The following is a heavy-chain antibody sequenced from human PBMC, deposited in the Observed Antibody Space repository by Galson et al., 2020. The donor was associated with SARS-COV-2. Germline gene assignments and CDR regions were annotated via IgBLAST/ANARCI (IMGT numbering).Heavy chain of an antibody. J-gene: IGHJ4*02. CDR2: ISGIGSRT. Sequence: GESLKISCAASGFTFSTYSLSWVRQAPGKGLEWVSTISGIGSRTYYAESAKGRFTISRDNSQNTLYMQMNNLRDEDTAIYYCAKDIRNSGSWGFDYWGQGTLVTVSS. CDR1: GFTFSTYS. CDR3: AKDIRNSGSWGFDY. V-gene: IGHV3-23*01. D-gene: IGHD6-13*01.